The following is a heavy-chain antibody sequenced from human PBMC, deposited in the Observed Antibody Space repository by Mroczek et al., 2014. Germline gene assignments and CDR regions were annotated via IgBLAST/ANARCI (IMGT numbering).Heavy chain of an antibody. CDR1: GFTFSSYS. J-gene: IGHJ4*02. Sequence: VQLVRVWGRPGQAWGGPVRLSCAASGFTFSSYSMNWVRQAPGKGLEWVSSISSSSSYIYYADSVKGRFTISRDNAKNSLYLQMNSLRAEDTAVYYCARDSELVVAATFDYWGQGTLVTVSS. D-gene: IGHD2-15*01. CDR3: ARDSELVVAATFDY. CDR2: ISSSSSYI. V-gene: IGHV3-21*01.